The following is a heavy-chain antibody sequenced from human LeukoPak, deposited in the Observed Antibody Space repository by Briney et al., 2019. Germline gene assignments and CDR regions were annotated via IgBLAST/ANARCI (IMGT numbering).Heavy chain of an antibody. J-gene: IGHJ4*02. V-gene: IGHV1-18*01. CDR1: GYTFTSYG. CDR3: ARDLGSYGSGSYSFDY. CDR2: ISAYNGNT. Sequence: ASVKVSCKASGYTFTSYGISWVRQAPGQGLEWMGWISAYNGNTNYAQKLQGRVTMTRDTSTSTVYMELSSLRSEDTAVYYCARDLGSYGSGSYSFDYWGQRTLVIVSS. D-gene: IGHD3-10*01.